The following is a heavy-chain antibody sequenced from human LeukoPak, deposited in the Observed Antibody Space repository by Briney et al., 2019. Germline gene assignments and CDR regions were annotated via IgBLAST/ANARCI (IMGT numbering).Heavy chain of an antibody. Sequence: SETLSLTCAVYGGSFSGYYWSWIRQPPGKGLEWIGEINHSGSTNYNPSLKSRVTTSVDTSKNQFSLKLSSVTAADTAVYYCARQPLGSLDYWGQGTLVTVSS. J-gene: IGHJ4*02. CDR2: INHSGST. CDR3: ARQPLGSLDY. CDR1: GGSFSGYY. V-gene: IGHV4-34*01. D-gene: IGHD7-27*01.